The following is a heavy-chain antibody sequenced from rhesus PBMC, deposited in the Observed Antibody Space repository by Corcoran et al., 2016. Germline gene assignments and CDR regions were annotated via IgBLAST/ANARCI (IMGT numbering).Heavy chain of an antibody. D-gene: IGHD6S26*01. V-gene: IGHV4S10*01. CDR2: IYGSSTST. CDR3: ARYSRQRLVRTGLDS. J-gene: IGHJ6*01. Sequence: QVQLQESGPGVVKPSETLSLTCAVSGGSISDSYRWSWIRQPPGKGLEWIVYIYGSSTSTNYNPSLKSRVSISKDTSKNQFSLKLSSVTAADTAVYYCARYSRQRLVRTGLDSWGQGVVVTVSS. CDR1: GGSISDSYR.